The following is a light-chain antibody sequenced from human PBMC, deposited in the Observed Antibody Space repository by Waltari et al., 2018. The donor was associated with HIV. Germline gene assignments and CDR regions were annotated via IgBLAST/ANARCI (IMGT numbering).Light chain of an antibody. CDR1: NIGSKS. CDR3: QVWDSSSDVV. CDR2: DDS. Sequence: SYVLTQPPSVSVAPGQTARFTCGGNNIGSKSVHWYQQKPGQAPLLVPFDDSDRPSGIPERFSGSNSGNTATLTISRVEAGDEADYYCQVWDSSSDVVFGGGTKLTVL. J-gene: IGLJ2*01. V-gene: IGLV3-21*02.